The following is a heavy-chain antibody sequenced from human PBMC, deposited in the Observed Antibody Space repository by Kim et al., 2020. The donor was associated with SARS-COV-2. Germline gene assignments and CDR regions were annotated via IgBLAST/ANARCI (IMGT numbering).Heavy chain of an antibody. D-gene: IGHD6-6*01. V-gene: IGHV6-1*01. J-gene: IGHJ6*02. CDR3: ARDARPLGYGMDV. Sequence: YAGYLKSRININADTSKNQFSLQLDSVTPEDTAVYFCARDARPLGYGMDVWGQGTTVTVSS.